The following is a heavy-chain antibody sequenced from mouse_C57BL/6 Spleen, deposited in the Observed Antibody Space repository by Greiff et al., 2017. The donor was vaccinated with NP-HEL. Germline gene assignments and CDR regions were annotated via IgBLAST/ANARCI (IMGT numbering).Heavy chain of an antibody. CDR1: GFTFSDAW. CDR3: TRGYDGYYWYFDV. D-gene: IGHD2-3*01. J-gene: IGHJ1*03. V-gene: IGHV6-6*01. CDR2: IRNKANNHAT. Sequence: EVKLQESGGGLVQPGGSMKLSCAASGFTFSDAWMDWVRQSPEKGLEWVAEIRNKANNHATYYAESVKGRFTISRDDSKSSVYLQMNSLRAEDTGIYYCTRGYDGYYWYFDVWGTGTTVTVSS.